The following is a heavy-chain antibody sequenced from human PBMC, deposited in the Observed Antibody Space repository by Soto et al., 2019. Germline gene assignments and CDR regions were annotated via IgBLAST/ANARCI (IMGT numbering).Heavy chain of an antibody. CDR1: GFTFSSYA. Sequence: GGSLRLSCAASGFTFSSYAMSWVRQAPGKGLEWVSAISGSGGSTYYADSVKGRFTISRDNSKNTLYLQMNSLRAEDTAVYYCAKHPSSGGWLGVIDYWGQGTLVTVSS. J-gene: IGHJ4*02. CDR2: ISGSGGST. CDR3: AKHPSSGGWLGVIDY. V-gene: IGHV3-23*01. D-gene: IGHD3-10*01.